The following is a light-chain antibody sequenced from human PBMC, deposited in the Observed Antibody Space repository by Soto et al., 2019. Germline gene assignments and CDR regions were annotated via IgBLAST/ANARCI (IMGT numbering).Light chain of an antibody. CDR2: EVS. Sequence: QSALTQPASVSGSPGQSITISCTGTSSDVGGYNYVSWYQQHPGKGPKLMIHEVSNRPSGVSNRFSGSKSGNTASLTISGLQAEDEADYYCSSYTGRSTYVFGTGTKLTVL. V-gene: IGLV2-14*01. CDR3: SSYTGRSTYV. J-gene: IGLJ1*01. CDR1: SSDVGGYNY.